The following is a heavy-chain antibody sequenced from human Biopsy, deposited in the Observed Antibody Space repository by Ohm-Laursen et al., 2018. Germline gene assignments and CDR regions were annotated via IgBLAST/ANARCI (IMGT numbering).Heavy chain of an antibody. CDR1: LFTFSDSF. CDR3: ARSGCNFEFDS. V-gene: IGHV3-11*01. CDR2: ISSSGITA. D-gene: IGHD6-19*01. J-gene: IGHJ4*02. Sequence: SLTLSCTASLFTFSDSFMSWIRQCPGKRLGRGSYISSSGITAHYADSVKGRFTISRDNAKNSLYLQMNSLRAEDAAIYYCARSGCNFEFDSWGKGTLVAVSS.